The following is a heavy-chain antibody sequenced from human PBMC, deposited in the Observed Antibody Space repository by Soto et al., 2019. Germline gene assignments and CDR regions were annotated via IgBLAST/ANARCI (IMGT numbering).Heavy chain of an antibody. CDR2: IKTDGSER. CDR3: ARDIGYGDY. Sequence: EVQLEESGGGLVQPGGSLKISCAASGFSISSYWMAWVRQSPGKGPEWVTSIKTDGSERNYVGSVKGRFIISRDNAKNSVYLQRNSLRVEDTAVYYCARDIGYGDYWGQGTLVTVSS. J-gene: IGHJ4*02. V-gene: IGHV3-7*04. D-gene: IGHD1-1*01. CDR1: GFSISSYW.